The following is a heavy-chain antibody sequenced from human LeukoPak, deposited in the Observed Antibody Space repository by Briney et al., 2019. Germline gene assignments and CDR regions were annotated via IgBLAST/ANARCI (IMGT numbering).Heavy chain of an antibody. CDR1: GNSISNTYY. CDR2: IYNSGST. J-gene: IGHJ4*02. D-gene: IGHD1-26*01. Sequence: SETLSLTCAVSGNSISNTYYWGWIRQPPGKELEWIGSIYNSGSTHYNPSLKSRATISVDTSKNQFSLKLNSVTAADTAVYYCARNSSGNYFDYWGQGTLVTVSS. V-gene: IGHV4-38-2*01. CDR3: ARNSSGNYFDY.